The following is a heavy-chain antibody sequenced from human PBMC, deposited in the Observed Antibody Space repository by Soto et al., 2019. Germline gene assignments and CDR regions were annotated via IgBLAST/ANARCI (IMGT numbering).Heavy chain of an antibody. CDR3: AKEKEAPIYPTVYYYYSGMDV. Sequence: QVQLVESGGGVVQPGRSLRLSCAASGFTFSRYGIHWVRQAPGKGLEWVAVISYDGSNKYYADSVKGRFTISRDNSKNTLYLQMNSLRAEDTAVFYCAKEKEAPIYPTVYYYYSGMDVWGQGTTVTVSS. D-gene: IGHD2-2*02. CDR1: GFTFSRYG. J-gene: IGHJ6*02. V-gene: IGHV3-30*18. CDR2: ISYDGSNK.